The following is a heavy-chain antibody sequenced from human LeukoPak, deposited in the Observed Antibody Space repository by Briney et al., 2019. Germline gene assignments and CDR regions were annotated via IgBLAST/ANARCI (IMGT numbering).Heavy chain of an antibody. CDR3: ARKSIAVAGPLDY. J-gene: IGHJ4*02. CDR1: GFTFSNAW. V-gene: IGHV3-21*01. Sequence: GGSLRLSCAASGFTFSNAWMSWVRQAPGKGLEWVSSISSSSYYIYYADSVRGRFTISRDNAKNSLYLQMNSLRAEDTAVYYCARKSIAVAGPLDYWGQGTLVTVSS. CDR2: ISSSSYYI. D-gene: IGHD6-13*01.